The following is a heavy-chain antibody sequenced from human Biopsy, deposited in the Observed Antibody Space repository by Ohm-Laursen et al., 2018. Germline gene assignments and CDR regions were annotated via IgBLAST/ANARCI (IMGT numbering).Heavy chain of an antibody. CDR1: GGSVSSNAAY. Sequence: SDTLSLTCTVSGGSVSSNAAYWAWIRQPPGKGLESIGSIFYSGITYYNPSLQSRVTMSVDTSKNQFSLNLTSVTAADTAVYYCARHPTGFWFDPWGHGTLVTVSS. V-gene: IGHV4-39*01. CDR2: IFYSGIT. J-gene: IGHJ5*02. CDR3: ARHPTGFWFDP.